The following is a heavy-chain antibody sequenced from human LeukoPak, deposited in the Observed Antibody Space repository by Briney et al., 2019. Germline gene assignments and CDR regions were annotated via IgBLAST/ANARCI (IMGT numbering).Heavy chain of an antibody. Sequence: SQTLSLTCTVSGGSIGSGDYYWSWIRQPPGKGLEWIAYMYYSGSTYYNPSLKSRVTMSADTSKNQLSLKLSSVTAADTAVYYCARPYYYDSRIDPWGQGILVTVSS. V-gene: IGHV4-30-4*01. CDR2: MYYSGST. CDR1: GGSIGSGDYY. D-gene: IGHD3-22*01. J-gene: IGHJ5*02. CDR3: ARPYYYDSRIDP.